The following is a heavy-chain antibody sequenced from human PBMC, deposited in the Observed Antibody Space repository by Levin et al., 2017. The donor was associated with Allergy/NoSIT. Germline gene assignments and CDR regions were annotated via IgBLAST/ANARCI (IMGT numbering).Heavy chain of an antibody. CDR1: GYTFTSYG. CDR2: ISAYNGNT. D-gene: IGHD3-22*01. V-gene: IGHV1-18*01. Sequence: ASVKVSCKASGYTFTSYGISWVRQAPGQGLEWMGWISAYNGNTNYAQKLQGRVTMTTDTSTSTAYMELRSLRSDDTAVYYCARPTDYYDSSGYYYGAYYFDYWGQGTLVTVSS. J-gene: IGHJ4*02. CDR3: ARPTDYYDSSGYYYGAYYFDY.